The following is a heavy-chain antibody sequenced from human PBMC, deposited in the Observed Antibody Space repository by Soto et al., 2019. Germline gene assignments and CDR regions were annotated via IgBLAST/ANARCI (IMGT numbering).Heavy chain of an antibody. D-gene: IGHD6-13*01. J-gene: IGHJ4*02. V-gene: IGHV4-39*01. Sequence: SETLSLTCTVSGGSISSSSYYWGWVRQPPGKGLEWIGSIYYTGSTYYNPSLTSRVTISVDTSKNQISLKLSSVTAADAAVYYCAGGPSSASWYGDYWGQGTLVTVSS. CDR1: GGSISSSSYY. CDR2: IYYTGST. CDR3: AGGPSSASWYGDY.